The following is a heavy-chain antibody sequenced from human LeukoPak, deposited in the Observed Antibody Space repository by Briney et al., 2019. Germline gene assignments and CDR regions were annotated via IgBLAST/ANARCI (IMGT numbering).Heavy chain of an antibody. D-gene: IGHD3-22*01. Sequence: SETLSLTCAISGGSISSDGFYWSWTRQHPGKGLEWIGYIYYSGSTYYNPSLKSRVTISVDTSKNQFSLKLTSVTAADTAVYYCARTYYDSRLDYWGQGTLVTVSS. CDR3: ARTYYDSRLDY. J-gene: IGHJ4*02. CDR2: IYYSGST. CDR1: GGSISSDGFY. V-gene: IGHV4-31*11.